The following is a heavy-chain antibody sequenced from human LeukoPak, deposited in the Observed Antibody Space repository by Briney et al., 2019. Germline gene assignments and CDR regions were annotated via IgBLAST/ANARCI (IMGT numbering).Heavy chain of an antibody. V-gene: IGHV4-34*01. CDR2: INHSGST. CDR3: ARWAVGATFDY. D-gene: IGHD1-26*01. CDR1: GGSFSGYY. Sequence: TSETLSLTCAVYGGSFSGYYWSWIRQPPGKGLEWIGEINHSGSTNYNPSLKSRVTISVDTSKNQFSLKLSSVTAADTAVYYCARWAVGATFDYWGQGTLVTVSS. J-gene: IGHJ4*02.